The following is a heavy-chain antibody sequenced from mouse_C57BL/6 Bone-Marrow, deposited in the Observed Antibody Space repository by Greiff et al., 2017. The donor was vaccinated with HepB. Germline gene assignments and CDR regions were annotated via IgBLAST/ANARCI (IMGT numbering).Heavy chain of an antibody. CDR2: SRNKANDYTT. CDR3: ARDAGTGSFDY. D-gene: IGHD4-1*01. V-gene: IGHV7-1*01. J-gene: IGHJ2*01. Sequence: DVKLVDSGGGLVQSGRSLRLSCATSGFTFSDFYMEWVRQAPGKGLEWIAASRNKANDYTTEYSASVKGRFIVSRDTSQSILYLQMNALRAEDTAIYYCARDAGTGSFDYWGQGTTLTVSS. CDR1: GFTFSDFY.